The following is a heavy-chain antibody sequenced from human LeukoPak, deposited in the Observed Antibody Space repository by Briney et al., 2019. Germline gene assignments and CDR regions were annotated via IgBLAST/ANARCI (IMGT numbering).Heavy chain of an antibody. D-gene: IGHD2-21*02. Sequence: HGASLKISCKAAGYSFTSYYIAGGRQMPGKGLEWMAIMYPGHSDTRYSPSFQGQVTISADKSINTAYLQWSSLQASDTAIYYCAIPLVVGTAVGAFDLWGQGTLLTVSS. J-gene: IGHJ3*01. CDR2: MYPGHSDT. CDR3: AIPLVVGTAVGAFDL. CDR1: GYSFTSYY. V-gene: IGHV5-51*01.